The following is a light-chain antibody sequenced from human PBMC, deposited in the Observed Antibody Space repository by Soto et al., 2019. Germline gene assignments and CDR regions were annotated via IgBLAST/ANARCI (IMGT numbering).Light chain of an antibody. CDR3: QQYDNWPSIT. Sequence: EIVMTQSPATLSVSPGERATLSCRASQSVSSYLAWYQQKPGQAPRLLIYGASTRATGIPARFSGSGSGTEFTLTISSRQSEDFAVYYCQQYDNWPSITFGQGTRLEIK. CDR1: QSVSSY. J-gene: IGKJ5*01. CDR2: GAS. V-gene: IGKV3-15*01.